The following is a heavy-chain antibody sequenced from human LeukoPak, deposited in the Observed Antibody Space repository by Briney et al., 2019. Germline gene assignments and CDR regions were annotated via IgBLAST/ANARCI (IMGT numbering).Heavy chain of an antibody. CDR3: AKLGSKYSSSWYVY. J-gene: IGHJ4*02. Sequence: GGSLRLSCAASGFTFSSHAMSWVRQAPGKGLEWVSVISGSGDSTHYADSVKGRFTISRDNSKNTLYPQMHSLRAEDTAVYYCAKLGSKYSSSWYVYWGQGTLLTVSS. CDR2: ISGSGDST. V-gene: IGHV3-23*01. D-gene: IGHD6-13*01. CDR1: GFTFSSHA.